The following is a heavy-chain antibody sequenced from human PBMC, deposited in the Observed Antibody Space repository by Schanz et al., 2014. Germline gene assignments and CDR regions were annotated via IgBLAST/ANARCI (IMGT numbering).Heavy chain of an antibody. CDR3: AKGPLGTSP. V-gene: IGHV1-69*02. J-gene: IGHJ5*02. CDR2: IIPILGIA. Sequence: QVQLVQSGAEVKKPGSSVKVSCKASGGTFSTYTISWVRQAPGQGLEWMGRIIPILGIANYAQKVQGRVTITAGKASFAASMDVSDRRSEDTGVCYCAKGPLGTSPWGQGTLXTVSS. D-gene: IGHD5-12*01. CDR1: GGTFSTYT.